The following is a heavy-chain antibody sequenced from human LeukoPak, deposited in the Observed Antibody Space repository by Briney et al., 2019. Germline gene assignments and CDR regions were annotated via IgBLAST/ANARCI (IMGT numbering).Heavy chain of an antibody. D-gene: IGHD1-26*01. Sequence: PGGSLRLSCAASGFTFSTYAMNWVRQAPGEGLEWVSSIGGSSTSLYYADSLKGRFTISRDNAKNSLYLQLNSLRAKDTAVYYCARESGGDLGEAFDIWGQGTMVTVSS. CDR2: IGGSSTSL. CDR1: GFTFSTYA. V-gene: IGHV3-21*01. CDR3: ARESGGDLGEAFDI. J-gene: IGHJ3*02.